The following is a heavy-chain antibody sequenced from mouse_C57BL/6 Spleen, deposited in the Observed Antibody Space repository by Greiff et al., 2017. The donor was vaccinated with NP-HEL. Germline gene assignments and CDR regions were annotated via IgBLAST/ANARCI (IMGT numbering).Heavy chain of an antibody. Sequence: EVQLQESGPGLVKPSQSLSLTCSVTGYSITSGYYWNWIRQFPGNKLEWMGYISYDGSNNYNPSLKNRISITRDTSKNQFFLKLNSVTTEDTATYYCARPLYGSSYYWYFDVWGTGTTVTVSS. CDR1: GYSITSGYY. D-gene: IGHD1-1*01. CDR2: ISYDGSN. CDR3: ARPLYGSSYYWYFDV. J-gene: IGHJ1*03. V-gene: IGHV3-6*01.